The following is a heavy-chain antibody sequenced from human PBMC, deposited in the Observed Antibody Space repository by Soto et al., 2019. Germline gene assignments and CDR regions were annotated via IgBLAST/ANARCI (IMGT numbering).Heavy chain of an antibody. CDR2: ISSTTNYI. V-gene: IGHV3-21*06. J-gene: IGHJ4*02. CDR1: GFTFTRYS. CDR3: ARESEDLTSNFDY. Sequence: LRLSCSASGFTFTRYSMNWVRQAPGKGLEWVSSISSTTNYIYYGDSMKGRFTISRDNAKNSLYLEMNSLRAEDTAVYYCARESEDLTSNFDYWGQGTLVTVSS.